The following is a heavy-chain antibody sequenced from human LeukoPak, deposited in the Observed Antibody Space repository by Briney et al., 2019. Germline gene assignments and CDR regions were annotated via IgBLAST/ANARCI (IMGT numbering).Heavy chain of an antibody. CDR1: GYTFTGYY. V-gene: IGHV1-2*02. CDR3: ARVDSIVDTIDY. J-gene: IGHJ4*02. CDR2: INPNSGGT. D-gene: IGHD5-12*01. Sequence: ASVKVSCKASGYTFTGYYIHWVRQAPGQGLEWMGWINPNSGGTNYAQKLQVRVTMTTDTSTSTAYMELSRLRYDDTAVYYCARVDSIVDTIDYWGQGTLVTVSS.